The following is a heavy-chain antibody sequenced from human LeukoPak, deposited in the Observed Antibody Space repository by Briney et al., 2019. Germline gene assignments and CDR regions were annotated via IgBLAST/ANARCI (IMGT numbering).Heavy chain of an antibody. CDR2: ITGSGGTT. D-gene: IGHD6-19*01. V-gene: IGHV3-23*01. CDR1: GFTFRSYA. J-gene: IGHJ4*02. CDR3: ARVRRAVAGAFDY. Sequence: GGSLRLSCEASGFTFRSYAMTWVRQAPGKGLEWVSSITGSGGTTWYADSVKGRFPISRDNSKNTLFLQMNSLRAEDTAVYYCARVRRAVAGAFDYWGQGTLVTVSS.